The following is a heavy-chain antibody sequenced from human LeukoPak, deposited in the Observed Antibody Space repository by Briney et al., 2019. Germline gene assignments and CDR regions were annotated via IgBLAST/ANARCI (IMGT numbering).Heavy chain of an antibody. CDR3: ARGSSSRGFDY. CDR2: IYSGGST. CDR1: GFTVSSNY. Sequence: GGSLRLSCAASGFTVSSNYMSWVRQAPGKGLEWVSVIYSGGSTYYPDSVKGRFTISRDNSKNTLYLQMNSLRAEDTAVYYCARGSSSRGFDYWGQGTLATVSS. V-gene: IGHV3-66*01. J-gene: IGHJ4*02. D-gene: IGHD6-6*01.